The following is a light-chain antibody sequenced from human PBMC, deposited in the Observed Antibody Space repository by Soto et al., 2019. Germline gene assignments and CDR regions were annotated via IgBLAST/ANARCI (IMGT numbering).Light chain of an antibody. V-gene: IGKV2-28*01. CDR1: QSLLHSNGYNY. CDR2: LGS. J-gene: IGKJ4*01. Sequence: DIVMTQSPLSLPVTPGEPASISCRSSQSLLHSNGYNYLDWYLQKPGQSPQLLIYLGSNRASGVPDRFSGSGSGTDFTLKISRVEAEHVGVYYCMQALQTPLTFGGGTKVELK. CDR3: MQALQTPLT.